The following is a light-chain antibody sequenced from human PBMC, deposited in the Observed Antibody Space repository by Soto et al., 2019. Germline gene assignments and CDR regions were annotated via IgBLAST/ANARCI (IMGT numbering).Light chain of an antibody. CDR3: QQSYTSPPT. CDR2: TAS. Sequence: DIQMTQSPSSLSASVGDRVTITCRASQGITTYLNWYHHKPGKAPKLLIYTASSLQTGVPSRFSGRRSETDFTLTITSLQPEDFATYYCQQSYTSPPTFGQWTKVEI. CDR1: QGITTY. J-gene: IGKJ1*01. V-gene: IGKV1-39*01.